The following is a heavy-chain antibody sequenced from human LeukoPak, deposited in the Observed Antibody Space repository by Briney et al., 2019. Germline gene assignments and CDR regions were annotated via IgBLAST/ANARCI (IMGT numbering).Heavy chain of an antibody. CDR3: ARVTRFTKFGELWFDY. V-gene: IGHV4-34*01. J-gene: IGHJ4*02. CDR2: ITHSGST. CDR1: GGSFTTYY. D-gene: IGHD3-10*01. Sequence: SETLSLTCAVYGGSFTTYYWGWIRQPPGKGLEWIGEITHSGSTHYNPSLTSRVSISLDTSKSQFSLKLNSVTAADTAIYYCARVTRFTKFGELWFDYWGQGILLTVSS.